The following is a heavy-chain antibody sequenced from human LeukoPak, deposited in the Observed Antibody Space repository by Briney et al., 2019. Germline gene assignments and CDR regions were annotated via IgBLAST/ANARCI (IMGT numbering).Heavy chain of an antibody. CDR1: GFTFSTYG. CDR3: ARDIYDSSGYYYGGSDY. D-gene: IGHD3-22*01. J-gene: IGHJ4*02. V-gene: IGHV3-33*01. Sequence: GGSLRLSCAASGFTFSTYGMHWVRQAPGKGLEWVAFIWYDGSNKYYADSVKGRFTISRDNSKNTLYLQMNSLRAEDTAVYYCARDIYDSSGYYYGGSDYWGQGALVTVSS. CDR2: IWYDGSNK.